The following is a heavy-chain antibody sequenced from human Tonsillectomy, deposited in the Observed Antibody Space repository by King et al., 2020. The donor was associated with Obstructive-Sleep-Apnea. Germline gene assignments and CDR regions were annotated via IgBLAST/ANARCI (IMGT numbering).Heavy chain of an antibody. Sequence: GQLVQSGGGLVQPGRSLRLSCTASGFTFGDYALSWFRQAPGKGLEWIGSIRSKPYGGTTEYAASVKGRFTISRDDSKSIAYLQMNSLKTEDTALYYCCRDPGWGLGSASLYWGQGALVTVSS. V-gene: IGHV3-49*03. D-gene: IGHD3-10*01. CDR3: CRDPGWGLGSASLY. CDR2: IRSKPYGGTT. CDR1: GFTFGDYA. J-gene: IGHJ4*02.